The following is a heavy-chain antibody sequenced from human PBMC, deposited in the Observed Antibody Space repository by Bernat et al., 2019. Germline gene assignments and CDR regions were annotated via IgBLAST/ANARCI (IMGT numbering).Heavy chain of an antibody. CDR1: GFTFSSYA. V-gene: IGHV3-30-3*01. Sequence: QVQLVESGGGLAQPGRSLRLSCAASGFTFSSYAMPWVRQAPGKGLEWVAVISYDGSNKYYADSVKGRFTISRDNSKNTLYRQMNSLRAEDTAVYYCARGYSSVDGSDYWGQGTLVTVSS. J-gene: IGHJ4*02. CDR2: ISYDGSNK. D-gene: IGHD6-25*01. CDR3: ARGYSSVDGSDY.